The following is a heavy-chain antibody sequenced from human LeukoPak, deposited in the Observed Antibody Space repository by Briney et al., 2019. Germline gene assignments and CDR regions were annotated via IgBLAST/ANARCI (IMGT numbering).Heavy chain of an antibody. Sequence: PGGSLRLSCAASGFTFSSHSMNWVRLAPGKGMQWVSSSSSSSSYIYYADSVKGRFTISRDNAKNSVYLQMNSLRGEDTAVYYCARGDGATTPDAFDIWGQGTMVTVSS. CDR2: SSSSSSYI. V-gene: IGHV3-21*01. D-gene: IGHD1-14*01. CDR3: ARGDGATTPDAFDI. J-gene: IGHJ3*02. CDR1: GFTFSSHS.